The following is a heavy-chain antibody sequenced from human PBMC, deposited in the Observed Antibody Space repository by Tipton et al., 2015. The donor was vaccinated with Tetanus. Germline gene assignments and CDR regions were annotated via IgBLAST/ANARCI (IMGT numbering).Heavy chain of an antibody. CDR3: ARLTYYYDSSGYYFWFDP. J-gene: IGHJ5*02. D-gene: IGHD3-22*01. Sequence: LRLSCTVSGGSISSSSYYWGWIRQPPGKGLEWIGSIYYSGSTYYTPSLKSRVPISVDTSKNQFSLKLSSVTAADTAVYYCARLTYYYDSSGYYFWFDPWGQGTLVTVSS. V-gene: IGHV4-39*01. CDR2: IYYSGST. CDR1: GGSISSSSYY.